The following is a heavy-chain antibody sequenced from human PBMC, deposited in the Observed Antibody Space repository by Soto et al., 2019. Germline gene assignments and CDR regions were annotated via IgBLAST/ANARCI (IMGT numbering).Heavy chain of an antibody. CDR3: ASGTRDYDGYYYGMDV. Sequence: ASVKVSCKASGYTFTSYGISWVRQAPGQGLEWMGWISAYNGNTNYAQKLQGRVTMTTDTSTSTAYMEMRSLRSDDTAVYNSASGTRDYDGYYYGMDVWGQGTTVTVSS. CDR1: GYTFTSYG. J-gene: IGHJ6*02. CDR2: ISAYNGNT. D-gene: IGHD4-17*01. V-gene: IGHV1-18*01.